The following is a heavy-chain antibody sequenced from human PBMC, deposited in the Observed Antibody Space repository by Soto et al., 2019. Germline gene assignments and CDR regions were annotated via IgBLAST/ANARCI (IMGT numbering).Heavy chain of an antibody. Sequence: QVQLVESGGGVVQPGRSLRLSCAASGFTFSSYAMHWVRQAPGKGLEWVAVISYDGSNKYYADSVKGRFTISRDNSKNTLNLQMNSLRAEDTAVYYCAREAGTTYFDYWGQGTLFTVSS. CDR1: GFTFSSYA. D-gene: IGHD1-7*01. J-gene: IGHJ4*02. V-gene: IGHV3-30*14. CDR3: AREAGTTYFDY. CDR2: ISYDGSNK.